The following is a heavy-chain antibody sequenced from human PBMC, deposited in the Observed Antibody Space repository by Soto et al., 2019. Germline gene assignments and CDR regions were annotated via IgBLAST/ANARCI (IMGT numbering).Heavy chain of an antibody. J-gene: IGHJ6*03. CDR2: IQSGGST. Sequence: EVQLVESGGDLVQPGGFLRLSCAASGFTVSSHYMNWVRQAPGQGLEWVSLIQSGGSTFYADSVKGRFTISRDNSKNTLFLQMNSLRVEDTAMYYCSRDDVYCSGGSCYVVPMDVWGRGTPVTVSS. D-gene: IGHD2-15*01. CDR3: SRDDVYCSGGSCYVVPMDV. V-gene: IGHV3-66*01. CDR1: GFTVSSHY.